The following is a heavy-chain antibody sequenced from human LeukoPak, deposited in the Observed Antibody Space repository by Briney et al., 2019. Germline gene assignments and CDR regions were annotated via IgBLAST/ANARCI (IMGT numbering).Heavy chain of an antibody. V-gene: IGHV3-21*01. D-gene: IGHD6-13*01. CDR1: GFTFSSYE. J-gene: IGHJ6*03. Sequence: GGSLRLSCAASGFTFSSYEMNWVRQAPGKGLEWVSSISRSNIYKYYADSVKGRFTISRDNAKNSVYLQMNSLTAEDTALYYCARDATTAVGWVYMDVWGKGTTVTISS. CDR2: ISRSNIYK. CDR3: ARDATTAVGWVYMDV.